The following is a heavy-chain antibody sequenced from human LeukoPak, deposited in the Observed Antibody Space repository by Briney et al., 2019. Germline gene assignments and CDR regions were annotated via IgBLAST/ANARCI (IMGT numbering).Heavy chain of an antibody. Sequence: AASVKVSCTASGGTFSSYAISWVRQAPGQGLEWMGGIIPIFGTANYAQKFQGRVTITTDESTSTAYMELSSLRSEDTAVYYCARSSTSCYAYYYYYYYMDVWGKGTTVTVSS. D-gene: IGHD2-2*01. J-gene: IGHJ6*03. CDR2: IIPIFGTA. CDR3: ARSSTSCYAYYYYYYYMDV. V-gene: IGHV1-69*05. CDR1: GGTFSSYA.